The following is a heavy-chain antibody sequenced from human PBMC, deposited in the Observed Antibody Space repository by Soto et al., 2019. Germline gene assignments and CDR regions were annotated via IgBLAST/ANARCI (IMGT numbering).Heavy chain of an antibody. CDR3: AASIFYYGMDV. V-gene: IGHV5-51*01. CDR2: IYPGDSDT. CDR1: GYTFTNYW. J-gene: IGHJ6*02. Sequence: GESLKISCKGSGYTFTNYWIGWVRQMPGKGLEWMGIIYPGDSDTKYNPSFQGQVTISADKSITTTYLRWTSLRASDTAIYYCAASIFYYGMDVWGQGTTVTVSS.